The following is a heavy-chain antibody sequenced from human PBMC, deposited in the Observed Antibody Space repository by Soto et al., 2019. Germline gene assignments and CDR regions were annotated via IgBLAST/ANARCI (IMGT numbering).Heavy chain of an antibody. V-gene: IGHV3-74*01. D-gene: IGHD1-26*01. CDR3: ARGRWELLPSD. CDR2: VSPDGGGT. J-gene: IGHJ4*02. CDR1: GSSFISYW. Sequence: EVQLVESGGGLVQPGGSLRLSGEASGSSFISYWMLWVRQDPGKGLLWVARVSPDGGGTSYADSVKGRFTIFRDNAKNTVYLQMNSLRVEDTAVYFCARGRWELLPSDWGQGTLVTVSS.